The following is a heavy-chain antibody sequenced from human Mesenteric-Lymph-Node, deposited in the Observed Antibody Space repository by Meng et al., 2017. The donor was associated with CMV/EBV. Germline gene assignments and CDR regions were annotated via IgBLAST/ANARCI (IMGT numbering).Heavy chain of an antibody. CDR3: AKDFIVGATRGNDAFDI. V-gene: IGHV3-30*02. D-gene: IGHD1-26*01. CDR1: GFTFSSYA. Sequence: GESLKISCAASGFTFSSYAMHWVRQAPGKGLQWVAFIRYDGSDTYYADSVKGRFTISRDNSKNTLYLQMNSLRAEDTAVYYCAKDFIVGATRGNDAFDIWGHGTMVTVSS. J-gene: IGHJ3*02. CDR2: IRYDGSDT.